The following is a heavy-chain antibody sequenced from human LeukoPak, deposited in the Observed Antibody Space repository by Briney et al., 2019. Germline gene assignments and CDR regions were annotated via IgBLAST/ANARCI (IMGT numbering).Heavy chain of an antibody. D-gene: IGHD3-3*01. J-gene: IGHJ4*02. CDR1: GFTFSSYA. CDR2: ISGSGGST. Sequence: GGPLRLSCAASGFTFSSYAMSWVRQAPGKGLEWVSAISGSGGSTYYADSVKGRFTISRDNSKNTLYLQMNSLRAEDTAVYYCAKSVFGVVSVYFDYWGQGTLVTVSS. V-gene: IGHV3-23*01. CDR3: AKSVFGVVSVYFDY.